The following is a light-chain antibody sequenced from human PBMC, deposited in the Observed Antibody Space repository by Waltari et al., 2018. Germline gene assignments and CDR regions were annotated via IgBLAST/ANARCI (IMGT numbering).Light chain of an antibody. V-gene: IGKV3-20*01. Sequence: VLTHSRGTLSLSPRDGATLSCRDSQSRNTYLAWYQQRPGQAPRLLSYGASTRATGTPDRGSGSGSGTDFTLSSSRLEPEEVAVYYCQQFGSSPEMFGPGTKVEIK. CDR1: QSRNTY. J-gene: IGKJ1*01. CDR2: GAS. CDR3: QQFGSSPEM.